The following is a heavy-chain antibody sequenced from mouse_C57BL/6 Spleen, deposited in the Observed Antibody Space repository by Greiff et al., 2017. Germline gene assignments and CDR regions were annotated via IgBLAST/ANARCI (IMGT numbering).Heavy chain of an antibody. D-gene: IGHD2-4*01. V-gene: IGHV1-72*01. J-gene: IGHJ3*01. CDR2: TDPNSGGT. CDR3: ARYDYDVWFAY. Sequence: QVQLQQPGAELVKPGASVKLSCTASGYTFTSYWMHWVKQRPGRGLEWIGRTDPNSGGTKYNEKFKGKATLTVDKPSSTAYMQLSSLTYEDSAVYYCARYDYDVWFAYGGQGTLVTVSA. CDR1: GYTFTSYW.